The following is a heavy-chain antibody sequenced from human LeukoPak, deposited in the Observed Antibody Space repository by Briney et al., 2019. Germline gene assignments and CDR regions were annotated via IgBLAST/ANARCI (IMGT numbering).Heavy chain of an antibody. CDR3: ARDKHSDSTSWYGFFDY. Sequence: GGSLRLSCTASGITVSNNYMTWVRQAPGKGLEWVSVIYSGGTTKYADSVKGRFTISRDNSKNTLSLQMNSLKVEDTGVYYCARDKHSDSTSWYGFFDYWGQRSLV. J-gene: IGHJ4*02. D-gene: IGHD2-2*01. V-gene: IGHV3-66*02. CDR1: GITVSNNY. CDR2: IYSGGTT.